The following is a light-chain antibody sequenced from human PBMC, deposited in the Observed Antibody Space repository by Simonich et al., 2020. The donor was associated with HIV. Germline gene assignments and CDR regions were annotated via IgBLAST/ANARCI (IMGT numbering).Light chain of an antibody. CDR2: GSS. CDR3: QQYNNWPPGT. CDR1: QSVSSN. V-gene: IGKV3-15*01. Sequence: EKVMTQYPATLSVSPGERATLSCRASQSVSSNLAWYQQKPGQAPRLLIYGSSTRAAGIPARFSGSGSGTEFTLTISSMQSEDFAVYYCQQYNNWPPGTFGQGTKLEIK. J-gene: IGKJ2*01.